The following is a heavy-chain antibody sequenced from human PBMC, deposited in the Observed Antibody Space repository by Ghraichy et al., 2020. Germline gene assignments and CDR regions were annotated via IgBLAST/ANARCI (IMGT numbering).Heavy chain of an antibody. V-gene: IGHV3-21*01. CDR2: ISSSSSYI. D-gene: IGHD6-19*01. J-gene: IGHJ4*02. CDR3: ARDCSSGQWPDY. CDR1: GFTFSSYS. Sequence: GGSLRLSCAASGFTFSSYSMNWVRQAPGKGLEWVSSISSSSSYIYYADSVKGRFTISRDNAKNSLYLQMNSLRAEDTAVYYCARDCSSGQWPDYWGQGTLVTVSS.